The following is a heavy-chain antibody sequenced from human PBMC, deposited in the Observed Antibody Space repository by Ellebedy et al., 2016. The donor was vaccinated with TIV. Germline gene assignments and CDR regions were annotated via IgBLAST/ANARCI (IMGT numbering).Heavy chain of an antibody. J-gene: IGHJ4*02. CDR3: AKRDSSGYYYASLFDY. D-gene: IGHD3-22*01. Sequence: GESLKISCAASGFTFSIFAMSWVRQAPGKGLEWVSTISASGEGTYYADSVNGRFTISRDNAKNTLSLQMNSLRAEDTAVYYCAKRDSSGYYYASLFDYWGQGTLVTVSS. CDR2: ISASGEGT. V-gene: IGHV3-23*01. CDR1: GFTFSIFA.